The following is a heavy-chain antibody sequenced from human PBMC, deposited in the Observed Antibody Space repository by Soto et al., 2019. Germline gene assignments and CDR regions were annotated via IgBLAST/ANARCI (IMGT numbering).Heavy chain of an antibody. CDR2: IYDSGAT. CDR1: GGSIGGGGYY. J-gene: IGHJ5*02. D-gene: IGHD6-13*01. V-gene: IGHV4-31*02. Sequence: SEPLCLTWTVAGGSIGGGGYYWRWIRTTPGKGLEWIGYIYDSGATYYNPSLRSRVSISIDTSNNQFSRKLSSMTAEDTAVYYCAREGPGSSSWYVASWGQGTLVTVSP. CDR3: AREGPGSSSWYVAS.